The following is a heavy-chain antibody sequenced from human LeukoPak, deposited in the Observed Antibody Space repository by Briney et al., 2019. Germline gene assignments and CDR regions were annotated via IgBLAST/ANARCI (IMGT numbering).Heavy chain of an antibody. CDR1: GFNFGSHA. D-gene: IGHD1-14*01. V-gene: IGHV3-74*01. CDR3: VVVVEPPDSDGFDV. CDR2: INADGSTA. Sequence: GGSLRLSCAASGFNFGSHAMSWVRQAAGKGPEWVSLINADGSTATYADSVKGRFTISRDNARNTLSLQMNSLTIEDTAVYYCVVVVEPPDSDGFDVWGQGTMITVSS. J-gene: IGHJ3*01.